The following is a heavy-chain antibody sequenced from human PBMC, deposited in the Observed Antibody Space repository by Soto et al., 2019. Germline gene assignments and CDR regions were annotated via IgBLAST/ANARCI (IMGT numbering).Heavy chain of an antibody. Sequence: SETLSLTCAVYGGSISGHYWNWIRQPPGKGLEWIGEINHSGRTNYNPSLKSRVTMSVDTSKNQFSLNLGSVTAADTAVYYCARGNIAAALVYWGRGTQVTSPQ. CDR3: ARGNIAAALVY. V-gene: IGHV4-34*01. CDR2: INHSGRT. CDR1: GGSISGHY. D-gene: IGHD6-13*01. J-gene: IGHJ4*02.